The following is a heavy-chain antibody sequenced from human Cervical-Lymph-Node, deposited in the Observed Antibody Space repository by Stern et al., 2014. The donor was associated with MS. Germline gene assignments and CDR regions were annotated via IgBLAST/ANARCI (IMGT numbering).Heavy chain of an antibody. Sequence: EVQLLESGGGLVQPGGSLRLSCGASGFTVSSYWRSWVRQSPGKGLEWVATIKPDGPQKSYGDSVKGRFTISRDNAKNSLSLQMNSLRVDDTAVYYCARTRGSIFGVDVSFFDFWGQGTLVAVSS. CDR3: ARTRGSIFGVDVSFFDF. D-gene: IGHD3-3*01. V-gene: IGHV3-7*03. CDR1: GFTVSSYW. CDR2: IKPDGPQK. J-gene: IGHJ4*02.